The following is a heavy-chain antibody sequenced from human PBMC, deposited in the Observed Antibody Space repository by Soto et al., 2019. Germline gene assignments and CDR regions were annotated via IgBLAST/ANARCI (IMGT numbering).Heavy chain of an antibody. Sequence: EVQLLESGGDLVQPGGSLRLSCAASGFSFSSYAMTWVRQVPGEGLEWVSAISGSGGTTYYADSVKGRFTISRDNSKTTLYLQMNSLSAEDTAVYYWARQGASATGTGWLWFFDYWGQGTLVTVSS. CDR3: ARQGASATGTGWLWFFDY. CDR1: GFSFSSYA. CDR2: ISGSGGTT. D-gene: IGHD1-1*01. J-gene: IGHJ4*02. V-gene: IGHV3-23*01.